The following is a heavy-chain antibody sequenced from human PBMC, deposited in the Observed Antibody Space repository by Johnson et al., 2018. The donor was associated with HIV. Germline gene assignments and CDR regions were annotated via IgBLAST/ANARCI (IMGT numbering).Heavy chain of an antibody. D-gene: IGHD6-13*01. CDR3: AKDGDSSSWYPGDAFDI. CDR1: GFTVRNYW. V-gene: IGHV3-7*01. Sequence: VQLVESGGGLVQPGGSLRLSCAVSGFTVRNYWMTWVRQAPGKGLEWVANIKEDGSEKNYLDSVKGRFIISRDNAKNSVYLYMNSLRAEDTAVYYCAKDGDSSSWYPGDAFDIWGQGTMVTVSS. CDR2: IKEDGSEK. J-gene: IGHJ3*02.